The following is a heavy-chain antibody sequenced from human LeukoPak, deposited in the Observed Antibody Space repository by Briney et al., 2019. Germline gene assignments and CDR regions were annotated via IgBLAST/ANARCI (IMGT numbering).Heavy chain of an antibody. V-gene: IGHV4-34*01. J-gene: IGHJ4*02. Sequence: PSETLSLTCAVYGGSFSGCYWSWIRQPPGKGLEWIGEINHSGSTNYNPSLKSRVTISVDTSKNQFSLKLSSVTAADTAVYYCARGRYGAYDYWGQGTLVTVSS. D-gene: IGHD1-1*01. CDR3: ARGRYGAYDY. CDR2: INHSGST. CDR1: GGSFSGCY.